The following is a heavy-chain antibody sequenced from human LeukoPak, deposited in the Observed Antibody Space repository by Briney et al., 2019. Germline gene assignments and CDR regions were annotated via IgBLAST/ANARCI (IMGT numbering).Heavy chain of an antibody. CDR2: INPNSGGT. D-gene: IGHD3-22*01. Sequence: ASVKVSCKASGPPLTGYFIHWVRQAPGQGLEWMGRINPNSGGTNYAQKFQGRVTMTRDTSISTVYMELSRLRSDDTAVYYCARVGYYESSGYYEYWGQGTLVTVSS. V-gene: IGHV1-2*06. CDR3: ARVGYYESSGYYEY. J-gene: IGHJ4*02. CDR1: GPPLTGYF.